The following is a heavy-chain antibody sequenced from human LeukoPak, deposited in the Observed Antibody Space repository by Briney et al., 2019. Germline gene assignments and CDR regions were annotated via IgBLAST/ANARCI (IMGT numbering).Heavy chain of an antibody. CDR1: GGTFNNYT. Sequence: ASVKVSCKASGGTFNNYTISWVRQAPGHGLEWVGGIIPIFATANYAQRFQGKVTITADKSTSTAYMELSSLRSEDTAVYYCARTYCGGDCYSSRGWFDPWGQGTLVTVSS. CDR3: ARTYCGGDCYSSRGWFDP. J-gene: IGHJ5*02. D-gene: IGHD2-21*02. CDR2: IIPIFATA. V-gene: IGHV1-69*06.